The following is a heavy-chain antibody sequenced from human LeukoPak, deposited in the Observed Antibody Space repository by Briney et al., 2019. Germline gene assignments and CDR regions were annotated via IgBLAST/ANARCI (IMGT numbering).Heavy chain of an antibody. J-gene: IGHJ4*02. CDR2: ISHSGSP. V-gene: IGHV4/OR15-8*01. CDR3: ARDSIAGYYLSW. CDR1: GGFIINGKW. Sequence: KPSETLSLTCGVSGGFIINGKWWSWVRQPPGKGLEWIGEISHSGSPNYNPSLKGQLTISVDTAKNQFSLKLSSVTAADTAVYYCARDSIAGYYLSWWGQGTLVTVSS. D-gene: IGHD3-22*01.